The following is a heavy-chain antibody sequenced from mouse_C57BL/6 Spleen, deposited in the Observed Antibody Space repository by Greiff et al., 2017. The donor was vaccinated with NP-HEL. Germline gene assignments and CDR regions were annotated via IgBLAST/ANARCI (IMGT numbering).Heavy chain of an antibody. CDR2: ISDGGSYT. D-gene: IGHD1-1*01. V-gene: IGHV5-4*01. CDR3: ARDGGYDYYGSTSWFAY. Sequence: EVMLVESGGGLVKPGGSLKLSCAASGFTFSSYAMSWVRQTPEKRLEWVATISDGGSYTYYPDNVKGRFTISRDNAKNNLYLQMSHLKSEDTAMYYCARDGGYDYYGSTSWFAYWAKGLWSLSLQ. CDR1: GFTFSSYA. J-gene: IGHJ3*01.